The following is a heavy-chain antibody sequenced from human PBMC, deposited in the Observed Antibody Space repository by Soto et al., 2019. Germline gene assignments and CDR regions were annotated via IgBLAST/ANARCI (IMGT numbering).Heavy chain of an antibody. Sequence: QVQLQQWGAGLLKPSETLSLTCAVYGGSFSGYYWSWIRQPPGKGLEWIGEINHSGSTNYNPSLKCRVTISVDTSKNQFSLKLSSVTAADTAVYYGARGLVATKPHLFDYWGQGTLVTVSS. V-gene: IGHV4-34*01. D-gene: IGHD5-12*01. CDR2: INHSGST. CDR1: GGSFSGYY. CDR3: ARGLVATKPHLFDY. J-gene: IGHJ4*02.